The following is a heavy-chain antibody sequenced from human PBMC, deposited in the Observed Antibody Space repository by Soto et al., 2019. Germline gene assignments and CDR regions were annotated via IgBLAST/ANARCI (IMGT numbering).Heavy chain of an antibody. CDR1: GYSFTSYW. Sequence: PVESLKISCKGSGYSFTSYWIGWVRQMPGKGLEWMGIIYPGDSDTRYSPSFQGQVTISADKSISTAYLQWSSLKASDTAMYYCARLSYYDSSGYYFPAYFQHWGQGTLVNVSS. V-gene: IGHV5-51*01. D-gene: IGHD3-22*01. CDR2: IYPGDSDT. J-gene: IGHJ1*01. CDR3: ARLSYYDSSGYYFPAYFQH.